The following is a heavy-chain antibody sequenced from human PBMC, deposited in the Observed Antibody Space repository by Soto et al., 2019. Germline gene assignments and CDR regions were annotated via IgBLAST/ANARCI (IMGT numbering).Heavy chain of an antibody. D-gene: IGHD6-19*01. CDR2: INPNSGNI. CDR1: GDTFTTYD. V-gene: IGHV1-8*01. CDR3: ARGLESSGWWDYYYYYGMDV. Sequence: ASVKVSCKASGDTFTTYDINWVRQAIGHGLEWMGWINPNSGNIGYAQRFQGRVTMTRDTSISTAYMELSSLRSEDTAVYYCARGLESSGWWDYYYYYGMDVWGQGTTVTVSS. J-gene: IGHJ6*02.